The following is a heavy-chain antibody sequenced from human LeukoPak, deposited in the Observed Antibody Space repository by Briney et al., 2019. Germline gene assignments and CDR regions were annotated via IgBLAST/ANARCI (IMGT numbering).Heavy chain of an antibody. J-gene: IGHJ4*02. CDR1: GFTFSSYS. CDR2: ISSSSSYI. CDR3: ARDGGSGSYYNEPSYFDY. D-gene: IGHD3-10*01. V-gene: IGHV3-21*01. Sequence: GGSLRLSCAASGFTFSSYSMNWVRQAPGKGLEWVSSISSSSSYIYYADSVKGRFTISRDNAKNSLYQQMNSLRAEDTAVYYCARDGGSGSYYNEPSYFDYWGQGTLVTVSS.